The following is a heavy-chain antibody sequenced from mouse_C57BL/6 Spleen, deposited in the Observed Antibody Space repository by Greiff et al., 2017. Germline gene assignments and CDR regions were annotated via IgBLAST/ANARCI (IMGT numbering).Heavy chain of an antibody. V-gene: IGHV1-52*01. J-gene: IGHJ3*01. CDR3: ARKGVITTGGGFAY. CDR1: GYTFTSYW. D-gene: IGHD1-1*01. CDR2: IDPSDSET. Sequence: QVQLQQPGAELVRPGSSVKLSCKASGYTFTSYWMHWVKQRPIQGLEWIGNIDPSDSETHSNQKFKDKATLTVDKSSSTAYMQLSSLTSEDSAVYYCARKGVITTGGGFAYGGQGTLVTVSA.